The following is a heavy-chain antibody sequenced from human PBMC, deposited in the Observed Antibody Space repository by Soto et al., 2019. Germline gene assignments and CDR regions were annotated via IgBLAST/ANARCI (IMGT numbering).Heavy chain of an antibody. Sequence: GGSLRLSCAASGFTFSSYGMHWVRQAPGKGLEWVANIKQDGSEKYYVDSVKGRFTISRDNSKNTLYLQMNSLRAEDTAVYYCAKLPGSSGRFDFWGQGTLVTVSS. J-gene: IGHJ4*02. D-gene: IGHD6-19*01. CDR1: GFTFSSYG. CDR2: IKQDGSEK. CDR3: AKLPGSSGRFDF. V-gene: IGHV3-7*01.